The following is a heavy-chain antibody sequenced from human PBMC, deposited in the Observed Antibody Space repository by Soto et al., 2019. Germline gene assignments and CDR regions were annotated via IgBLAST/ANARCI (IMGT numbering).Heavy chain of an antibody. CDR3: AHMNPTASQTC. V-gene: IGHV2-5*02. J-gene: IGHJ4*02. Sequence: QITLKESGPTLVKPTQTLTLTCTFSGFSLSTSGVGVGWIRQPPGKALEWLALIYWDDDKRYSPSLKSRRTITKDTGKNPGVLTTTNMDPLHTATYSCAHMNPTASQTCWGQGTLVTVSS. CDR1: GFSLSTSGVG. CDR2: IYWDDDK.